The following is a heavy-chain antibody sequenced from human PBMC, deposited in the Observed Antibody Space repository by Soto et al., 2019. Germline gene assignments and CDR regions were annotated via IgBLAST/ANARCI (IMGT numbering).Heavy chain of an antibody. CDR2: ISAYNGNT. CDR1: GYTFTSYG. V-gene: IGHV1-18*01. Sequence: SVKVSCKASGYTFTSYGISWVRQAPGQGLEWMGWISAYNGNTNYAQKLQGRVTMTTDTSTSTAYMELRSLRSDDTAVYYCARACSSTSCYDDYYYYYMDVWGKGATVTVSS. J-gene: IGHJ6*03. CDR3: ARACSSTSCYDDYYYYYMDV. D-gene: IGHD2-2*01.